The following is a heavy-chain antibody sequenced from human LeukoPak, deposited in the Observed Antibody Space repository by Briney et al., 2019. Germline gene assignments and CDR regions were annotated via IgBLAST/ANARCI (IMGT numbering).Heavy chain of an antibody. V-gene: IGHV3-74*01. CDR3: TRDKNYAMDV. CDR1: GFTFNIYW. J-gene: IGHJ6*02. Sequence: PGGSLRLSCAASGFTFNIYWMHWVRQAPGKGLVWVARIKSDGSSTSYADSVKGRCTISRDNAKNTLYLQVNSLRGEDTAVYYCTRDKNYAMDVWGQGTTVTVSS. CDR2: IKSDGSST.